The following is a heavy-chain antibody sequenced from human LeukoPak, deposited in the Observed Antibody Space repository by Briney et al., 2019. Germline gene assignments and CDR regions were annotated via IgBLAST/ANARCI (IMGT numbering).Heavy chain of an antibody. Sequence: GESLKISCKGSGYNFSTYWIGWVRQMPGKGLERMGLIYPGDSDTRYSPSFQGQVTISADKSISTAYLQWSSLKASDTAMYYCARPRSYGSGSSPFDYWGQGTLVTVSS. J-gene: IGHJ4*02. CDR1: GYNFSTYW. CDR2: IYPGDSDT. D-gene: IGHD3-10*01. V-gene: IGHV5-51*01. CDR3: ARPRSYGSGSSPFDY.